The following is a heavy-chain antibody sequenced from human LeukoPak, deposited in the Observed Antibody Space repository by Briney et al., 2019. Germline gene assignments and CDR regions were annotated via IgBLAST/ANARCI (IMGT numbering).Heavy chain of an antibody. CDR2: ISSSTSYI. D-gene: IGHD6-13*01. J-gene: IGHJ3*02. CDR1: GFTFSDYS. CDR3: ARGSLEQLSHAIDI. Sequence: GGSLRLSCAASGFTFSDYSMNWVRQAPGNGLEWVSCISSSTSYIYYADSVKGRFTISRDNAKNSLYLQMNSLRAEDTAVYYCARGSLEQLSHAIDIWGQGTMVTVSS. V-gene: IGHV3-21*03.